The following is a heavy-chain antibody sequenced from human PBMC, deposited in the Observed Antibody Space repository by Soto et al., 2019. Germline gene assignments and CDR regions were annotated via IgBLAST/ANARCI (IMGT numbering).Heavy chain of an antibody. V-gene: IGHV1-46*03. J-gene: IGHJ3*02. CDR3: ARDLGGLTTGTDHDAFDI. D-gene: IGHD1-1*01. CDR2: INPSGGST. CDR1: GYTFTSYY. Sequence: ASVKVSCKASGYTFTSYYMHWVRQAPGQGLEWMGIINPSGGSTSYAQKFQGRVTMTRDTSTSTVYMELSSLRSEDTAVYYCARDLGGLTTGTDHDAFDIWGQGTMVTVSS.